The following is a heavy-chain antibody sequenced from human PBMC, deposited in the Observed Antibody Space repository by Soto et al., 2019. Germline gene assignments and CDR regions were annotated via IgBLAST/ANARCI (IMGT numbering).Heavy chain of an antibody. D-gene: IGHD3-22*01. Sequence: GGSLRLSCAASGFTFSDYYMSWIRQAPGKGLEWVSYISSSSSYTNYADSVKGRFTISRDNAKNSLYLQMNSLRAEDTAVYYRARVGYDSSGPQGYFDYWGQGTLVTVSS. V-gene: IGHV3-11*05. CDR3: ARVGYDSSGPQGYFDY. CDR1: GFTFSDYY. J-gene: IGHJ4*02. CDR2: ISSSSSYT.